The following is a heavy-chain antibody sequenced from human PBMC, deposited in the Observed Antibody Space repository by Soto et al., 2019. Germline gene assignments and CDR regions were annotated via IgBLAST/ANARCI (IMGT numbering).Heavy chain of an antibody. D-gene: IGHD3-9*01. CDR1: GGSFSTYY. J-gene: IGHJ3*02. Sequence: QLQQWGAGLLKPSETLSLTCVVSGGSFSTYYYNWIRQSPGKGLEWIGEINHSGNNNYSPSLKSRVTMSLDTSKNQFSLKLTSVTAADMAVYYCARGGSNDWQVALDIWGQGTMVTVSS. CDR3: ARGGSNDWQVALDI. CDR2: INHSGNN. V-gene: IGHV4-34*01.